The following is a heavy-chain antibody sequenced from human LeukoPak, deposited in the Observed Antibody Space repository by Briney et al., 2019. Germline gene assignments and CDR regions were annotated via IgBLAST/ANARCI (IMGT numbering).Heavy chain of an antibody. CDR3: ARGAAGTRNAFDI. D-gene: IGHD6-13*01. CDR2: ISSSSSYI. CDR1: GFTFSSYS. Sequence: GGSLRLSCAASGFTFSSYSMNWVRQAPGKGLEWVSSISSSSSYIYYADSVKGRFTISRDNAKNSLYLQMSSLRAEDTAVYYCARGAAGTRNAFDIWGQGTMVTVSS. V-gene: IGHV3-21*01. J-gene: IGHJ3*02.